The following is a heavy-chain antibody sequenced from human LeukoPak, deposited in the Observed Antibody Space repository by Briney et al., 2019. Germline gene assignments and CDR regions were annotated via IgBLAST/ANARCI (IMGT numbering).Heavy chain of an antibody. CDR3: ASVHDYGDYVDY. Sequence: SETLSLTCTVSGGSISSYYWSWIRQPPGKGLEWIGYIYYSGSTNYNPSLKSRVTISVDTSKNQFSLKLSSVTAADTAVFYCASVHDYGDYVDYWGQGTLVTVSS. J-gene: IGHJ4*02. CDR2: IYYSGST. D-gene: IGHD4-17*01. V-gene: IGHV4-59*12. CDR1: GGSISSYY.